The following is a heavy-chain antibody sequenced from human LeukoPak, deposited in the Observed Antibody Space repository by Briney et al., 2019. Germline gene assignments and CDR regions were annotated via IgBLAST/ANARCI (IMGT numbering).Heavy chain of an antibody. J-gene: IGHJ4*02. CDR3: TTVSIAVAGYFDY. V-gene: IGHV3-15*01. CDR1: GFTFNNAW. CDR2: IKSKTDGGTT. Sequence: PGGSLRLSCAASGFTFNNAWMSWVRQAPGKGLEWVGRIKSKTDGGTTDYAAPVKGRFTISRDDSKNTLYLQMNSLKTEDTAVYYCTTVSIAVAGYFDYWGQGTLVTVSS. D-gene: IGHD6-19*01.